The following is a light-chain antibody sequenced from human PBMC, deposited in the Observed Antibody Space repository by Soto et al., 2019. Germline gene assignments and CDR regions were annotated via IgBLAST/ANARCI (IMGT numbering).Light chain of an antibody. CDR3: QQYASSPRT. Sequence: EIVVTQSPATLSLSPGERATLSCRASQSVSSYLVWYQQKPGQAPRLLIYDAFSRATGIPDRFSGSGSGTDFTLTISSLEPEDFAMYYCQQYASSPRTFGQGTKVDIK. J-gene: IGKJ1*01. CDR2: DAF. CDR1: QSVSSY. V-gene: IGKV3-20*01.